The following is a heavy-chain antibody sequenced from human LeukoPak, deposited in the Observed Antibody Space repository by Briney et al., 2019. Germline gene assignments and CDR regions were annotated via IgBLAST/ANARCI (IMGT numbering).Heavy chain of an antibody. V-gene: IGHV3-21*01. Sequence: PGGSLRLSCAASTFTFSSYNMNWVRQAPGKGLEWVSSISSSGIYIYYRDSVKGRFTISRDNAENSLYLEMNSLRVEDTAIYYCVRDRGSYRPIDYWGQGTLVTVSS. D-gene: IGHD1-26*01. CDR1: TFTFSSYN. J-gene: IGHJ4*02. CDR3: VRDRGSYRPIDY. CDR2: ISSSGIYI.